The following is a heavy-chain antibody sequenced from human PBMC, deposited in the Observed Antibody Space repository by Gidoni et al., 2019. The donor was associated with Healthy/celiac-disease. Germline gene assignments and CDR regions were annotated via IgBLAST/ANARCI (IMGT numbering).Heavy chain of an antibody. D-gene: IGHD3-9*01. Sequence: QVQLQQWGAGLLKPSETLSLTCAVYGGSFRGYYWSWIRQPPGKGLELIGEINHSGSTNYKPSLKSRVTIAVDTSKNQFSLKLSSVTAADTAVYYCAMLDYDILTGYYRDYWGQGTLVTVSS. J-gene: IGHJ4*02. CDR1: GGSFRGYY. V-gene: IGHV4-34*01. CDR3: AMLDYDILTGYYRDY. CDR2: INHSGST.